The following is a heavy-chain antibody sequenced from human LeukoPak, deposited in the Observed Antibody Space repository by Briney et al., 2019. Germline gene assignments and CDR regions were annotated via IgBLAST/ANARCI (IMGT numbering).Heavy chain of an antibody. Sequence: PGGSLRLSCAVSGFTFNTYGMHWVRQAPGKGLEWVAVISYDGNNENYADSVKGRFTISRDNSKNTLFFQLGSLRAEDTAVYYCVRSSGIEKGEYCSGSSCYLDRWGQGTLVTVSS. CDR3: VRSSGIEKGEYCSGSSCYLDR. D-gene: IGHD2-15*01. V-gene: IGHV3-30*03. CDR2: ISYDGNNE. CDR1: GFTFNTYG. J-gene: IGHJ4*02.